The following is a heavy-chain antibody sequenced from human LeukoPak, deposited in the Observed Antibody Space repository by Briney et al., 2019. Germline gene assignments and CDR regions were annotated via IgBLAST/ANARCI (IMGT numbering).Heavy chain of an antibody. D-gene: IGHD5-18*01. CDR2: ISSSSYYI. V-gene: IGHV3-21*01. CDR1: GFTFSSYE. J-gene: IGHJ4*02. Sequence: GGSLRLSCAASGFTFSSYEMNWVRQAPGKGLEWVSSISSSSYYIYYADSVRGRFTISRDNAKNSLYLQMNSLRDEDTAVYYCTRSGGSRYGYRALELPPTPVDWGQGTLVTVSS. CDR3: TRSGGSRYGYRALELPPTPVD.